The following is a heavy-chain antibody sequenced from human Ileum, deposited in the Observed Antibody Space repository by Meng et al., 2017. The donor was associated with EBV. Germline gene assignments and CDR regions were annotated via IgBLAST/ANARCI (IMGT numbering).Heavy chain of an antibody. CDR3: ASSDYYRSDY. V-gene: IGHV4-4*02. CDR2: TSHSGST. Sequence: QVQRPESGPGLVKPSETLSLPCAVSGGSISRSDWWSWVRQPPGKGLEWIGETSHSGSTNYSPSLKSRVTISLDKSKNQLSLKLNSVTAADTAVYYCASSDYYRSDYWGQGTLVTVSS. J-gene: IGHJ4*02. D-gene: IGHD3-22*01. CDR1: GGSISRSDW.